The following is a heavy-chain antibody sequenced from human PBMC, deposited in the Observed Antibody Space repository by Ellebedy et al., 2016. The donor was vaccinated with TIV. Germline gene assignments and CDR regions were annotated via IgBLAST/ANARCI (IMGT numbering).Heavy chain of an antibody. CDR3: AKSPGKENGYDFFFDQ. D-gene: IGHD5-12*01. CDR1: GYTFTTYD. J-gene: IGHJ4*02. CDR2: MNPNNGHT. V-gene: IGHV1-8*01. Sequence: ASVKVSCXASGYTFTTYDINWVRQATGQGLEWMGWMNPNNGHTGYAQKFQGRVTMTRDTSTSTAYMELSSLISEDTAVYYCAKSPGKENGYDFFFDQWGRGTLVTVSS.